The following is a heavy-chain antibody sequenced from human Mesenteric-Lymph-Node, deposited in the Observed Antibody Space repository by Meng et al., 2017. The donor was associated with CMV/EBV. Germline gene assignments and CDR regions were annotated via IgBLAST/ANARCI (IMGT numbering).Heavy chain of an antibody. CDR1: GYTFTDYY. D-gene: IGHD1-26*01. CDR2: INPNSGDT. Sequence: ASVKVSCKASGYTFTDYYMHWVRQAPGLGLEWMGWINPNSGDTKFAQKFQGRVTMTRDTSISTACMELSRLTSDDTAVYYCARVPGGYTYHFDCWGQGTLDTVSS. J-gene: IGHJ4*02. CDR3: ARVPGGYTYHFDC. V-gene: IGHV1-2*02.